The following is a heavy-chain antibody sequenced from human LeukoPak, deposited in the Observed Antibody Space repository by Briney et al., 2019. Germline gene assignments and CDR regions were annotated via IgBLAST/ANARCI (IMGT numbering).Heavy chain of an antibody. Sequence: GGSLRLSCAASGFTFSSYAMHWVRQAPGKGLEWVAVISYDGSNKYYADSVKGRFTISRDNSKNTLYLQMNSLRAEDTAVYYCARGSDSSGYYRLYAFDIWGQGTMVTVSS. CDR2: ISYDGSNK. CDR3: ARGSDSSGYYRLYAFDI. J-gene: IGHJ3*02. D-gene: IGHD3-22*01. V-gene: IGHV3-30-3*01. CDR1: GFTFSSYA.